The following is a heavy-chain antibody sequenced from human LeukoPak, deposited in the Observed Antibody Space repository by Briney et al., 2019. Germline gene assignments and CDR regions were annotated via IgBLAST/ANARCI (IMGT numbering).Heavy chain of an antibody. Sequence: GGSLRLSCAASGFTFSSYAMHWVRQAPGKGLEWVAVISYDGSNKYYADSVKGRFTISRDNSKNTLYLQMNSLRAEDTAVYYCAYAQLDSSGYWLVTWFDPWGQGTLVTVSS. D-gene: IGHD3-22*01. CDR2: ISYDGSNK. J-gene: IGHJ5*02. CDR3: AYAQLDSSGYWLVTWFDP. CDR1: GFTFSSYA. V-gene: IGHV3-30-3*01.